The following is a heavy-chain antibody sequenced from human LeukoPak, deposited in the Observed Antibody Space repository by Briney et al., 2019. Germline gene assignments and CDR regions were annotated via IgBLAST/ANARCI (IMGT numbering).Heavy chain of an antibody. V-gene: IGHV3-21*01. CDR2: ISSSSSYI. J-gene: IGHJ4*02. CDR1: GFTFSSYS. Sequence: GGSLRLSCAASGFTFSSYSMNWVRQAPGKGLEWVSSISSSSSYIYYADSVEGRFTISRDNAKNSLYLQMNSLRAEDTAVYYCASGLYYYGSGSYYSLDYWGQGTLVTVSS. CDR3: ASGLYYYGSGSYYSLDY. D-gene: IGHD3-10*01.